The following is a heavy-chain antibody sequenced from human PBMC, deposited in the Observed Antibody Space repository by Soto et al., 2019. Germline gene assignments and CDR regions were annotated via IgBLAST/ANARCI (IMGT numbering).Heavy chain of an antibody. CDR3: VPRKGDPFT. CDR2: IYTGSNT. J-gene: IGHJ4*02. V-gene: IGHV3-53*01. D-gene: IGHD3-16*01. CDR1: GFTVSSNY. Sequence: PGGSLRLSCAASGFTVSSNYMSWVRQAPGKGLEWVSVIYTGSNTYYADSVKGRFTISRDNSKNTLSLQMNSLRVEDSAVYYCVPRKGDPFTWGPGTLVTVSS.